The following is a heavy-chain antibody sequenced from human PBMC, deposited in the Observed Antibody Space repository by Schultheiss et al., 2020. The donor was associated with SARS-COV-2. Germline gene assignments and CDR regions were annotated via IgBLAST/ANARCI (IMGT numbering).Heavy chain of an antibody. J-gene: IGHJ3*02. D-gene: IGHD6-13*01. CDR1: GGSFSGYY. Sequence: SQTLSLTCAVYGGSFSGYYWSWIRQPPGKGLEWIGYIYYSGSTNYNPSLKSRVTISVDTSKNQFSLKLSSVTAEDTALYHCARDGRLGAAGEIDAFDIWGQGTMVTVAS. CDR3: ARDGRLGAAGEIDAFDI. V-gene: IGHV4-34*11. CDR2: IYYSGST.